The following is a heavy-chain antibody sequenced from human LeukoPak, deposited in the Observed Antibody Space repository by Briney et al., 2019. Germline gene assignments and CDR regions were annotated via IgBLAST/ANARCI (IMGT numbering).Heavy chain of an antibody. Sequence: SETLSLTCTVSGGSISSGTHYYNWIRQHPGRGLEWIGYIYYTGITSYNPSLKSRVTMSVDMSMNQVSLKVTSLIAADTAVYYCAASSGVTLGRFWGQGALVTVSS. D-gene: IGHD3-16*01. CDR2: IYYTGIT. V-gene: IGHV4-31*03. CDR3: AASSGVTLGRF. J-gene: IGHJ4*02. CDR1: GGSISSGTHY.